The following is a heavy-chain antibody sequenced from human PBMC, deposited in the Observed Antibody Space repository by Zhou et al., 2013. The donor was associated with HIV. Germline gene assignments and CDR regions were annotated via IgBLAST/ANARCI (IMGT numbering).Heavy chain of an antibody. J-gene: IGHJ6*03. D-gene: IGHD1-1*01. CDR1: GGTFSSYA. CDR3: ASGPNARMDYYYYYMDV. V-gene: IGHV1-69*05. Sequence: QVQLVQSGAEVKKPGSSVKVSCKASGGTFSSYAISWVRQAPGQGLEWMGGIIPIFGTANYAQKFQGRVTITTDESTSTAYMELSSLRSEDTAVYYCASGPNARMDYYYYYMDVWGKGTTVTVSS. CDR2: IIPIFGTA.